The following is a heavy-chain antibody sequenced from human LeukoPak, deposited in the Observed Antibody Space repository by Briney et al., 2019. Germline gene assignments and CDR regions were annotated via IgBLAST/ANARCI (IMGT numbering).Heavy chain of an antibody. CDR1: GGSFSGYY. CDR2: INHSGST. CDR3: ASGKRYFDWLWFDP. V-gene: IGHV4-34*01. J-gene: IGHJ5*02. D-gene: IGHD3-9*01. Sequence: SETLSLTCAVYGGSFSGYYWSWIRQPPGKGLAWIGEINHSGSTNYNPSLKSRVTISVDTSKNQFSLKLSSVTAADTAFFHAASGKRYFDWLWFDPWGQGTLVTVSS.